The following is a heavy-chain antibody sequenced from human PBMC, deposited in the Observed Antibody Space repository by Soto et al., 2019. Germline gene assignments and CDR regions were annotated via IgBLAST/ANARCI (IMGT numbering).Heavy chain of an antibody. J-gene: IGHJ1*01. CDR1: GVSFSGYY. D-gene: IGHD4-17*01. CDR3: ARGTYGGKNPIQH. CDR2: INHSGST. Sequence: SDTLSLTCAVYGVSFSGYYWSWIRQPPGKGLEWIGEINHSGSTNYNPSLKSRVTISVDTSKNQFSLKLSSVTAADTAVYYCARGTYGGKNPIQHWGQGTLVTVSS. V-gene: IGHV4-34*01.